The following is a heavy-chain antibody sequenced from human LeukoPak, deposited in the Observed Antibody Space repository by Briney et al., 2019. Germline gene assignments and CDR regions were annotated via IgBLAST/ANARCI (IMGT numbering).Heavy chain of an antibody. V-gene: IGHV3-53*01. D-gene: IGHD4-17*01. CDR3: ARLRFPYGMDV. CDR1: GFTVSSNY. Sequence: PGGSLRLSCAASGFTVSSNYMSWVRQAPGKGLEWVSVIYSGGSTYYADSVKGRFTISRDNSENTLYLQMNSLRAEDTAVYYCARLRFPYGMDVWGQGTTVTVSS. CDR2: IYSGGST. J-gene: IGHJ6*02.